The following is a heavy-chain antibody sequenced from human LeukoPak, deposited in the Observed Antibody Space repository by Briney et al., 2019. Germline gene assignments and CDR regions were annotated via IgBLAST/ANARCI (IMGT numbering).Heavy chain of an antibody. V-gene: IGHV4-30-4*01. CDR1: GGSISSGDYY. J-gene: IGHJ6*02. CDR2: IYCSGST. D-gene: IGHD2-15*01. CDR3: ARDCSGGSCYYYGMDV. Sequence: PSETLSLTCTVSGGSISSGDYYWSWIRQPPGKGLEWIGYIYCSGSTYYNPSLKSRVTISVDTSKNQFSLKLSSVTAADTAVYYCARDCSGGSCYYYGMDVWGQGTTVTVSS.